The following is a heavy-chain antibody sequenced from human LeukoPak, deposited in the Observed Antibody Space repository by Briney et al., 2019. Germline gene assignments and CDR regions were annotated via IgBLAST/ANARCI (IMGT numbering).Heavy chain of an antibody. D-gene: IGHD5-18*01. CDR2: ISYDGSNK. J-gene: IGHJ5*02. CDR1: GFTFSSYA. Sequence: PGGSLRLSCAASGFTFSSYAMHWVRQAPGKGLEWVAVISYDGSNKYYADSVKGRFTISRDNSKNTLYLQMNSLRPEDTAVYYCAQLIQLWLFDPWGQGTLVTVSS. CDR3: AQLIQLWLFDP. V-gene: IGHV3-30-3*01.